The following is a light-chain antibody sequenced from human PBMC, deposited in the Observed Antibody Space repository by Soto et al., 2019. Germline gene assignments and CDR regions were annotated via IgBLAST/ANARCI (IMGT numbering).Light chain of an antibody. CDR1: SGHINYI. CDR3: ETWDTNTRV. Sequence: QAVVTQSSSASASLGSSVKLTCTLSSGHINYIIAWHQQQPGKAPRFLMKFESSRGYNKGSGVPDRFSGSTSGADRSLTISNLQSEDEADYYCETWDTNTRVFGGGTKVTVL. V-gene: IGLV4-60*03. J-gene: IGLJ3*02. CDR2: FESSRGY.